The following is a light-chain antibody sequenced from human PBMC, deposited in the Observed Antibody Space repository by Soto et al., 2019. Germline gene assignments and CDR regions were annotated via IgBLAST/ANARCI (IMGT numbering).Light chain of an antibody. J-gene: IGKJ1*01. CDR2: GAS. CDR1: QSVSNNY. CDR3: QPYGSPGT. Sequence: DIALPQSPGSLSVYQGERATLSCRASQSVSNNYLAWHKQPPGHAPRLLIYGASNTATGIPDRFSGGGSGTDFTITIRRLEPDDVALYYCQPYGSPGTFGQGTKVDIK. V-gene: IGKV3-20*01.